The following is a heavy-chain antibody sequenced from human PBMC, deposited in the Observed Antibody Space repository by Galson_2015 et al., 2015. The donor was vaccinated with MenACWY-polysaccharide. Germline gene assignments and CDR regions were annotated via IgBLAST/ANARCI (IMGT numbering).Heavy chain of an antibody. D-gene: IGHD3-10*01. V-gene: IGHV1-69*13. CDR1: GGTFSSYA. Sequence: SVKVSCKASGGTFSSYAISWVRQAPGQGLGWMGGIIPIFGTANYAQKFQGRVTITADESTSTAYMELSSLRSEDTAVYYCARDSAMVRGVIIENFEGPTYYYYGMDVWGQGTTVTVSS. J-gene: IGHJ6*02. CDR3: ARDSAMVRGVIIENFEGPTYYYYGMDV. CDR2: IIPIFGTA.